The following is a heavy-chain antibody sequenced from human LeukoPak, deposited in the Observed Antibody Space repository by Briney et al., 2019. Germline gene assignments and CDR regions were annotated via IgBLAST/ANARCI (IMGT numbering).Heavy chain of an antibody. V-gene: IGHV3-66*01. CDR3: ATDLGRFDC. D-gene: IGHD1-14*01. Sequence: GGSLRLSCAASGLSVSSNHMSWVRQAPGKGLEWVSVLYSGGSIFYADSVKGRFTISRDNSKNTLYLQMNSLRVEDTAVYYCATDLGRFDCWGQGTLVTVSS. CDR1: GLSVSSNH. J-gene: IGHJ4*02. CDR2: LYSGGSI.